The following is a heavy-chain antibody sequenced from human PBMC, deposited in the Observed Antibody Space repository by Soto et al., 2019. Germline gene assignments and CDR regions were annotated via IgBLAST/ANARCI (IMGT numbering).Heavy chain of an antibody. Sequence: EVQLLESGGGLVQPGGSLRLSCAASGFTFGNYAMIWVRQAPGKGLEWVSTISGGGDGTFYADSVRGRFTICRENSRNTVYQKLNSLRAEDTAVYYCAKKVLASLATYCNTCDCQYAVDICGQGTMVTVSS. CDR2: ISGGGDGT. CDR1: GFTFGNYA. CDR3: AKKVLASLATYCNTCDCQYAVDI. D-gene: IGHD2-21*02. V-gene: IGHV3-23*01. J-gene: IGHJ3*02.